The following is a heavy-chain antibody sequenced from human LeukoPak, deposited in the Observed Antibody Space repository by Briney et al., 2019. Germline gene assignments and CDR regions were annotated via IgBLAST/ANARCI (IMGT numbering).Heavy chain of an antibody. CDR2: VISHSGGT. Sequence: ASVKVSCKASGYTFSGYNMHWVRQAPGQGLEWMGRVISHSGGTNYAPRSQGRVTMTRDTSTSTAYMELSRLKSDDTAVYYCARQLVRNWFDPWGQGTLVTVSS. CDR1: GYTFSGYN. J-gene: IGHJ5*02. CDR3: ARQLVRNWFDP. V-gene: IGHV1-2*06. D-gene: IGHD6-13*01.